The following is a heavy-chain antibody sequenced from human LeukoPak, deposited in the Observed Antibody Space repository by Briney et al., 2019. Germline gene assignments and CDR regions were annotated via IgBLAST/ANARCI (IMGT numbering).Heavy chain of an antibody. Sequence: GGSPRLSCAASGYTFSSYSMNWVRQAPGKGLEWVSSISSSSSYIYYADSVKGRFTISRDNAKNSLYLQMNSLRAEDTAVYYCARVGAAAGLSLGFDPWGQGTLVTVSS. CDR3: ARVGAAAGLSLGFDP. J-gene: IGHJ5*02. CDR1: GYTFSSYS. V-gene: IGHV3-21*01. D-gene: IGHD6-13*01. CDR2: ISSSSSYI.